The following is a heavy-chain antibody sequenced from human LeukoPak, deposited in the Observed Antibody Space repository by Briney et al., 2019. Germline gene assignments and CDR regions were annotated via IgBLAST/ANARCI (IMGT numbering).Heavy chain of an antibody. CDR2: INNDGSTT. CDR1: GFTFSSYW. CDR3: ARGTAGFDP. J-gene: IGHJ5*02. V-gene: IGHV3-74*01. Sequence: TGGSLRLSCAASGFTFSSYWMHWVGQAPGKGLMWVSHINNDGSTTTYADSVKGRFTVSRDNAKNTLYLQMNSLRAEDTALYYCARGTAGFDPWGQGTLVTVSS.